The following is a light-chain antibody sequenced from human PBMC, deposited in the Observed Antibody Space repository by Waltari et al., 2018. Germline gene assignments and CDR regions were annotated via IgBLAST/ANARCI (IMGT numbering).Light chain of an antibody. J-gene: IGKJ3*01. CDR1: QNILYSSDQKNY. CDR2: WAS. CDR3: QQYYGIPFT. V-gene: IGKV4-1*01. Sequence: DSVLTQSPDSLAVSLGERATINCKSTQNILYSSDQKNYLAWYQQKAGQPPKLLIYWASTRESGVPDRFSGSGSGTDFTLTISSLQAGDVAVYYCQQYYGIPFTFGPGTKVEIQ.